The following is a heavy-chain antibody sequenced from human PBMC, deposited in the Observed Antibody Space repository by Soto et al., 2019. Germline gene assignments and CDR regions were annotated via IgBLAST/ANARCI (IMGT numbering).Heavy chain of an antibody. J-gene: IGHJ5*02. Sequence: GESLKISCKGSGYSFTSYWIGWVRQMPGKGLEWMGIIYPGDSDTRYSSSFQGQVTISADKSISTAYLQWSSLKASDTAMYYCARLRRNDLGWFDPWGQGTLVTVSS. CDR1: GYSFTSYW. V-gene: IGHV5-51*01. D-gene: IGHD3-16*01. CDR2: IYPGDSDT. CDR3: ARLRRNDLGWFDP.